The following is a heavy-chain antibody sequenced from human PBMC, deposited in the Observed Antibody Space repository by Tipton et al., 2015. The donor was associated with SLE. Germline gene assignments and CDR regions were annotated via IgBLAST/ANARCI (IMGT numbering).Heavy chain of an antibody. CDR3: ASVPGDGY. V-gene: IGHV4-34*01. CDR1: GGTFSGYY. CDR2: INHSGST. Sequence: TLSLTCAVYGGTFSGYYWSWIRQPPGKGLEWIGEINHSGSTNYNPSLKRRVTISVGTSKNQLSLKLSSVTAADTAVYYCASVPGDGYWGQGTLVTVSS. D-gene: IGHD3-10*01. J-gene: IGHJ4*02.